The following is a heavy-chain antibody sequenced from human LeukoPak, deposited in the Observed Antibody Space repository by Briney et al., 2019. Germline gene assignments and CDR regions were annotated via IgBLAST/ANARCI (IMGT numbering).Heavy chain of an antibody. V-gene: IGHV3-7*03. J-gene: IGHJ5*02. CDR1: GFTFSSYW. D-gene: IGHD6-6*01. CDR2: INHNGNVN. CDR3: ARDRAIAARRTKFDP. Sequence: GGSLRLSCAASGFTFSSYWMNWARQAPGKGLEWVASINHNGNVNYYVDSVKGRFTISRDNAKNSLYLQMSNLRAEDTAVYYCARDRAIAARRTKFDPWGQGTLVTVSS.